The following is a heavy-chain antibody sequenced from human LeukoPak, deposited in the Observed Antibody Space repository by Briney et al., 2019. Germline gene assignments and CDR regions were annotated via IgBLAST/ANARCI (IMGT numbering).Heavy chain of an antibody. J-gene: IGHJ6*02. Sequence: GGSRGLSCEASGFTFGSYWLNWARQAPGKGLEWVASINHNGNVNYYVDSVKGRFTISRDNAKNSLYLQMSNLRAEDTAVYFCARGGGLDVWGQGATVTVSS. CDR2: INHNGNVN. D-gene: IGHD3-16*01. CDR3: ARGGGLDV. V-gene: IGHV3-7*03. CDR1: GFTFGSYW.